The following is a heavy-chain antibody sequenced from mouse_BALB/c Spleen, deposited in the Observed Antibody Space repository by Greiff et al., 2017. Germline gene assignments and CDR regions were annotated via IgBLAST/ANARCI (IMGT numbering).Heavy chain of an antibody. V-gene: IGHV5-9*03. J-gene: IGHJ2*01. Sequence: EVKLMESGGGLVKPGGSLKLSCAASGFTFSDYYMYWVRQTPEKRLEWVATISSGGGNTYYPDSVKGRFTISRDNAKNNLYLQMSSLRSEDTALYYCARYDDYDDYFDYWGQGTTLTVSS. CDR3: ARYDDYDDYFDY. D-gene: IGHD2-4*01. CDR2: ISSGGGNT. CDR1: GFTFSDYY.